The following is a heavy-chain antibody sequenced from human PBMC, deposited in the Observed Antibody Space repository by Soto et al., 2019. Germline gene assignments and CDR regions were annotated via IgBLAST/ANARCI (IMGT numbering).Heavy chain of an antibody. Sequence: PGGSLRLSRAASGFTFCSYAMSWVRQAPGKGLEWVSAISGSGGSTYYADSVKGRFTISRDNSKNTLYLQMNSLRAEDTAVYYCAKDFVRIAARTLEYWGQGTLVTVSS. CDR3: AKDFVRIAARTLEY. D-gene: IGHD6-6*01. CDR1: GFTFCSYA. J-gene: IGHJ4*02. CDR2: ISGSGGST. V-gene: IGHV3-23*01.